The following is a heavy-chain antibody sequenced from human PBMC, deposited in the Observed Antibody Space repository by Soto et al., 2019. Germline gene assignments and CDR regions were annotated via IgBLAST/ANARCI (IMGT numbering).Heavy chain of an antibody. D-gene: IGHD3-22*01. CDR2: ISGSGGST. Sequence: PVGSLRLSCAASGFTFSSYAMSWVRQAPGKGLEWVSAISGSGGSTYYADSVKGRFTTSRDNSKNTLYLQMNSLRAEDTAVYYCAKSNRLFYYYDSSAYEGNAFDIWGQGTMLTVSS. CDR1: GFTFSSYA. CDR3: AKSNRLFYYYDSSAYEGNAFDI. J-gene: IGHJ3*02. V-gene: IGHV3-23*01.